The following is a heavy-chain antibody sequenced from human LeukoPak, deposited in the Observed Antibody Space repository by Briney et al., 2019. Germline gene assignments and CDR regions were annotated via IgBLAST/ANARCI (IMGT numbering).Heavy chain of an antibody. V-gene: IGHV4-59*01. CDR3: ARGPYGDYLFDY. CDR1: GGSISSYY. CDR2: IYYSGST. Sequence: SETLSLTCTVSGGSISSYYWIWIRQPPGKGLEWIGYIYYSGSTNYNPSLKSRVTISVGTSKNQFSLKLSSVTAADTAAYYCARGPYGDYLFDYWGQGTLVTVSS. J-gene: IGHJ4*02. D-gene: IGHD4-17*01.